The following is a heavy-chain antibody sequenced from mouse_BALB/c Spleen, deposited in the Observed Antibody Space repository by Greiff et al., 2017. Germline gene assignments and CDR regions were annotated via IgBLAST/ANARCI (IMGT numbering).Heavy chain of an antibody. J-gene: IGHJ4*01. CDR3: ATTVVATDAMDY. Sequence: EVQGVESGGGLVKPGGSLKLSCAASGFTFSDYYMYWVRQTPEKRLEWVATISDGGSYTYYPDSVKGRFTISRDNAKNNLYLQMSSLKSEDTAMYYCATTVVATDAMDYWGQGTSVTVSS. V-gene: IGHV5-4*02. CDR2: ISDGGSYT. D-gene: IGHD1-1*01. CDR1: GFTFSDYY.